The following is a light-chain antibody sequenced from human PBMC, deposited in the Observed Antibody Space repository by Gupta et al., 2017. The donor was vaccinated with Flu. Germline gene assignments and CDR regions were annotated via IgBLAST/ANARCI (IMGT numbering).Light chain of an antibody. CDR1: QSLLHSNGNNY. J-gene: IGKJ1*01. CDR2: LGS. CDR3: MQGIDTPRT. V-gene: IGKV2-28*01. Sequence: ISCRSSQSLLHSNGNNYLDWYRQKPGQSPQLLVYLGSNRASGVPDRFNGSGSGTHFTLRISRVEADDVGVYYCMQGIDTPRTFGQGTKVEIK.